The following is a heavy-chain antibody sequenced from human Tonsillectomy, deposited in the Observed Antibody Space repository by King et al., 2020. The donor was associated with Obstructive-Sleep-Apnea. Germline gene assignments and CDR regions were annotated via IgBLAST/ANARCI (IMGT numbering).Heavy chain of an antibody. Sequence: VQLVESGGGLVQPGGSLRLSCAASTFTFSRYWMHWVRQAPGKGLVWVSRIYSDGSRTSYADSDKGRFTISRDKAKNTLYLQRNSLSAEDTAVYYCRGYSSSWDFDYWGQGTLVTVSS. J-gene: IGHJ4*02. V-gene: IGHV3-74*01. CDR2: IYSDGSRT. CDR1: TFTFSRYW. CDR3: RGYSSSWDFDY. D-gene: IGHD6-13*01.